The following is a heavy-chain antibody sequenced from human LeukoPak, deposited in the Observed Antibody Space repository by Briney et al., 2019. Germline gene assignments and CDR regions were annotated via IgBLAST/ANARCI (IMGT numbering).Heavy chain of an antibody. CDR3: AKDTGTSGTSNYYYYGMDV. CDR1: GFAFSSYA. J-gene: IGHJ6*02. D-gene: IGHD2-8*01. CDR2: ISGDGGNT. V-gene: IGHV3-43*02. Sequence: GGSLRLSCAASGFAFSSYAMSWVRQAPGKGLEWVSLISGDGGNTYYADSVKGRFTISRDNSKNSLYLQMTSLRAEDTALYYCAKDTGTSGTSNYYYYGMDVCGQGTTVTVSS.